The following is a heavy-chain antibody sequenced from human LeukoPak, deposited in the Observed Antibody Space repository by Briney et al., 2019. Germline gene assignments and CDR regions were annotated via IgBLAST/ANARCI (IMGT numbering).Heavy chain of an antibody. Sequence: SVKVSCKASGGTFSSYAISWMRQAPGQGLEWMGGIIPIFGTANYAQKFQGRVAITTDESTSTAYMELSSLRSEDTAVYYCARAVYYDFWSAPTSSSCWFDPWGQGTLVTVSS. D-gene: IGHD3-3*01. V-gene: IGHV1-69*05. CDR1: GGTFSSYA. CDR2: IIPIFGTA. J-gene: IGHJ5*02. CDR3: ARAVYYDFWSAPTSSSCWFDP.